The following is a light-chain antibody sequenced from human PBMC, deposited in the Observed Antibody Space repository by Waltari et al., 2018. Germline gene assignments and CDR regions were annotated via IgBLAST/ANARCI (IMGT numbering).Light chain of an antibody. J-gene: IGLJ1*01. Sequence: QSVLTQPPPGQRVTISCTWSSSNIGAGYGVQWYQQFPGTAPKLLIYDNTNRPSGVPARFSGSKSGTSASLAITGLQAEDEADYYCQSYDSSLRGFYVFGTGTKVTV. CDR2: DNT. CDR3: QSYDSSLRGFYV. CDR1: SSNIGAGYG. V-gene: IGLV1-40*01.